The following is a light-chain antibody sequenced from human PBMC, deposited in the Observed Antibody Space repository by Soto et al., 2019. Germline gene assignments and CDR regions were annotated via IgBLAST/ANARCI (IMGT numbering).Light chain of an antibody. CDR1: QSVSSN. CDR2: GAS. Sequence: EIVMTQSPATLSVSPGERATLSCRASQSVSSNLAWSQQKPGQAPRLLMYGASTRATGIPDRFSGSGSGTEFTLTISSLQSEDLAVYYCQQHNNWPPWTLGQGTKVEIK. J-gene: IGKJ1*01. V-gene: IGKV3-15*01. CDR3: QQHNNWPPWT.